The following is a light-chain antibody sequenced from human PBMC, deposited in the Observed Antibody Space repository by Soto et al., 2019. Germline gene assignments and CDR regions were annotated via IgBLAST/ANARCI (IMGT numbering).Light chain of an antibody. CDR3: GSYTGTATRV. J-gene: IGLJ1*01. CDR2: EVS. CDR1: NSDVGVYDY. Sequence: QSVLTQPASVSGSPGQSITISCTGTNSDVGVYDYVSWYQQYPGKAPKVIIYEVSNRPSGISNRFSGSKSGNMASLTISGLQAVDEADYSCGSYTGTATRVFGTGTKVPVL. V-gene: IGLV2-14*01.